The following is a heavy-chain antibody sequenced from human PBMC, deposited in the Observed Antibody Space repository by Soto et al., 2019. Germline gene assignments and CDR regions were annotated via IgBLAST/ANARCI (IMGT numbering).Heavy chain of an antibody. CDR3: AGPNIGSSSSSWYFDH. Sequence: QVQLVQSGAEVKKPGASVKVSCKASGYTFTSYYMHWVRQAPGQGLEWMGIINPSGGSTSYAQKFQSRVTMTRDTSTSTVYMRLSSLRSEDTAVYYCAGPNIGSSSSSWYFDHWGRGTLVTVSS. CDR2: INPSGGST. D-gene: IGHD6-6*01. J-gene: IGHJ2*01. CDR1: GYTFTSYY. V-gene: IGHV1-46*01.